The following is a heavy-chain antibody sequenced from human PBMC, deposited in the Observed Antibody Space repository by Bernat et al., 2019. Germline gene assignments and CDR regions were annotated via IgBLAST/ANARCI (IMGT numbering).Heavy chain of an antibody. CDR1: GGSISSSNW. CDR3: ARQNTRPAAEGMDV. CDR2: IYHSGSA. J-gene: IGHJ6*02. Sequence: QVQLQESGPGLVKPSGTLSLTCAVSGGSISSSNWWSWVRQPPGKGLEWIGEIYHSGSANYNPSLKSRVTISVDRSKNECSLKLSSVTAADRAVYDCARQNTRPAAEGMDVWGQGTTVTVSS. V-gene: IGHV4-4*02. D-gene: IGHD2-2*01.